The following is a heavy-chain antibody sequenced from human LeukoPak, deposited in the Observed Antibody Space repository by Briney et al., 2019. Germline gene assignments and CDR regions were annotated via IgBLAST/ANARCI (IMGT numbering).Heavy chain of an antibody. CDR3: ARDFTMVRGVNQFIRPWFAFDI. J-gene: IGHJ3*02. CDR1: GFTFSSYA. CDR2: ISYDGSNK. V-gene: IGHV3-30-3*01. Sequence: PGKSLRLSCAASGFTFSSYAMHWVRQAPGKGLEWVAVISYDGSNKYYGDSVKGRFTISRDNSKNTLYLQMNSLRAEDTAVYYCARDFTMVRGVNQFIRPWFAFDIWGQGTMVTVSS. D-gene: IGHD3-10*01.